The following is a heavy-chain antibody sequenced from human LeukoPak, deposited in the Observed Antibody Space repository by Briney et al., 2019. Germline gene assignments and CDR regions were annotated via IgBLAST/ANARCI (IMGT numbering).Heavy chain of an antibody. CDR3: ARDSVVVAANYYYMDV. D-gene: IGHD2-15*01. Sequence: ASVKVSCKASGYTFTGYYMHWVRQAPGQGLEWMGWISAYNGNTNYAQKLQGRVTMTTDTSTSTAYMGLRSLRSDDTAVYYCARDSVVVAANYYYMDVWGKGTTVTVSS. CDR2: ISAYNGNT. V-gene: IGHV1-18*04. J-gene: IGHJ6*03. CDR1: GYTFTGYY.